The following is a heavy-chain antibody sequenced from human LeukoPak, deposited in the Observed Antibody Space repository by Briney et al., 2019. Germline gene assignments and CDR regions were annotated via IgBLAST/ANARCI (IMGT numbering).Heavy chain of an antibody. Sequence: SETLSLTCAVYGGSFSGYYWSWIRRPPGKGLEWIGGINHSGSTNYNPSLKSRVTISVDTSKNQFSLKLSSVTAADTAVYYCARGLGLHYYGSGSSHRPLDYWGQGTLVTVSS. V-gene: IGHV4-34*01. CDR1: GGSFSGYY. CDR2: INHSGST. CDR3: ARGLGLHYYGSGSSHRPLDY. D-gene: IGHD3-10*01. J-gene: IGHJ4*02.